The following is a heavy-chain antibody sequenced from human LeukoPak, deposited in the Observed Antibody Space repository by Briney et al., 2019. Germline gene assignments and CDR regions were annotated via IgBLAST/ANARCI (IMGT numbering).Heavy chain of an antibody. CDR1: GYTFTSYD. CDR3: ARGLGFSRTSSYQTGFAP. V-gene: IGHV1-8*01. CDR2: MNPNSGNT. J-gene: IGHJ5*02. Sequence: ASVKVSCKASGYTFTSYDINWVRQATGQGLEWMGWMNPNSGNTGYAQKFQGRVTITRNTSISTAYMELSSLRSEDTAVYYCARGLGFSRTSSYQTGFAPGGQGPLFPLS. D-gene: IGHD2-2*01.